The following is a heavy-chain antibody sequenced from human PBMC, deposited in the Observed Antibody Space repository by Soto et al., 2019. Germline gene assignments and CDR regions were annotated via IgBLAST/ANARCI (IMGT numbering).Heavy chain of an antibody. Sequence: GASVKVSCKASGGAFSSYAISWVRQAPGQGLEWMGIINPSGGSTSYAQKFQGRVTMTRDTSTSTVYMELSSLRSEDTAVYYCARDQEDTAMVEVYWGQGALVTVSS. V-gene: IGHV1-46*01. CDR2: INPSGGST. D-gene: IGHD5-18*01. CDR1: GGAFSSYA. CDR3: ARDQEDTAMVEVY. J-gene: IGHJ4*02.